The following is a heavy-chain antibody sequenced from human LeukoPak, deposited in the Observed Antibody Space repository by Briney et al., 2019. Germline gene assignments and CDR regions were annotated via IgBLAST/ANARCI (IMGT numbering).Heavy chain of an antibody. D-gene: IGHD3-10*01. J-gene: IGHJ4*02. Sequence: PSETLSLTCAVYGGSFSGYYWSWIRQPPGRGLEWIGEINHSGSTNYNPSLNIRVTIPVDTSKNQFSLKLSSVTAADTAVYYCARGHSVYGSGSFVDYWGQGTLVTVSS. CDR3: ARGHSVYGSGSFVDY. CDR2: INHSGST. V-gene: IGHV4-34*01. CDR1: GGSFSGYY.